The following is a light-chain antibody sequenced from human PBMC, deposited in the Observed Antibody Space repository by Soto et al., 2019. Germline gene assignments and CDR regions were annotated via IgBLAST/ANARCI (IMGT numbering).Light chain of an antibody. CDR2: DDN. CDR1: SSNIGGNS. CDR3: GSWDSSLSAYV. Sequence: RVTISCSGSSSNIGGNSVSWYQQLPATAPKLLIYDDNKRPSGIPDRFSGSKSGTSATLGITGFQTGDEADYYCGSWDSSLSAYVFGTGTKV. J-gene: IGLJ1*01. V-gene: IGLV1-51*01.